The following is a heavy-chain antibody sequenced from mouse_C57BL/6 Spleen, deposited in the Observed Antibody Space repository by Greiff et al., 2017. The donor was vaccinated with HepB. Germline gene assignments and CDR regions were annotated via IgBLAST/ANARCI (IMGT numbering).Heavy chain of an antibody. CDR2: ISSGSSTI. CDR3: ARRDPYDYDVWFAY. D-gene: IGHD2-4*01. CDR1: GFTFSDYG. Sequence: EVQLVESGGGLVKPGGSLKLSCAASGFTFSDYGMHWVRQAPEKGLEWVAYISSGSSTIYYADTVKGRFTISRDNAKNTLFLQMTSLRSEDTAMYYCARRDPYDYDVWFAYWGQGTLVTVSA. V-gene: IGHV5-17*01. J-gene: IGHJ3*01.